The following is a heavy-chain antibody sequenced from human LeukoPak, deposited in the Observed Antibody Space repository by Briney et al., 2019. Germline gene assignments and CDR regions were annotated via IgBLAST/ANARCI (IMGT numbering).Heavy chain of an antibody. D-gene: IGHD6-6*01. CDR1: GFSFSGHW. J-gene: IGHJ4*02. CDR2: ISPTGSTT. V-gene: IGHV3-74*01. Sequence: GGSLRLSCTASGFSFSGHWMHWARELPGKGLVWVSRISPTGSTTSYADSVKGRFTVSRDNAKNTLYLQVNNLRAEDTAVYYCARGPNSNWSGLDFWGQGTLLTVSS. CDR3: ARGPNSNWSGLDF.